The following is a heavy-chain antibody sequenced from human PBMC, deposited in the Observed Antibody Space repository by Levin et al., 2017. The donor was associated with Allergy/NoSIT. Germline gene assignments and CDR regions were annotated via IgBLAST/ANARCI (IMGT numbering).Heavy chain of an antibody. CDR3: ARGHSSASFADY. V-gene: IGHV4-31*03. D-gene: IGHD6-6*01. CDR1: GGSISSGGYY. CDR2: IYYSGST. J-gene: IGHJ4*02. Sequence: SETLSLTCTVSGGSISSGGYYWSWIRQHPGKGLEWIGYIYYSGSTYYNPSLKSRVTISVDTSKNQFSLKLSSVTAADTAVYYCARGHSSASFADYWGQGTLVTVSS.